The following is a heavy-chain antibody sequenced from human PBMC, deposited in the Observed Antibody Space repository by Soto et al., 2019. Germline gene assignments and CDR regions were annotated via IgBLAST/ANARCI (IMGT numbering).Heavy chain of an antibody. J-gene: IGHJ6*03. D-gene: IGHD6-19*01. Sequence: GGSLRLSCAASGFTFSSYSMNWVRQAPGKGLEWVSYISSSSSTIYYADSVKGRFTISRDNAKNSLYLQMNSLRAGDTAVYYWARDREYSSGWYGRDPRYYYYYYMDVWGKGTTVTVSS. V-gene: IGHV3-48*01. CDR2: ISSSSSTI. CDR1: GFTFSSYS. CDR3: ARDREYSSGWYGRDPRYYYYYYMDV.